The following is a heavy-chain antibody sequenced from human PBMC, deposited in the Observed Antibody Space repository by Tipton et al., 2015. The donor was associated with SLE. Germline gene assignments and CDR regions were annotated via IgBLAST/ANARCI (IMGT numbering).Heavy chain of an antibody. CDR2: INQDGSEK. V-gene: IGHV3-7*03. D-gene: IGHD3-3*01. CDR3: TRDPLFGDDDY. J-gene: IGHJ4*02. CDR1: GFSLSTYW. Sequence: SLRLSCAASGFSLSTYWMSWVRQAPGKGLEWVANINQDGSEKYFVDSVEGRFTISRDNAWNTVDLQMKSLRAEDTAVYYCTRDPLFGDDDYWGQGTLVTVSS.